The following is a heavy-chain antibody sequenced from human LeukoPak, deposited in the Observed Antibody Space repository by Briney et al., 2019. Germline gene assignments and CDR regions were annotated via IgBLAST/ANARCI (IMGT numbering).Heavy chain of an antibody. V-gene: IGHV4-31*03. D-gene: IGHD2-21*02. CDR2: IYYSGST. Sequence: SETLSLTCTVSGGSISSGGYYWSWIRQHAGRGVGWFGYIYYSGSTYYNPSLKSRVTITVDTSKNQFSLKLSSVTPPDTAVYCCARGSGGLCGGVCFPIDPWGQGTLVTVSS. CDR3: ARGSGGLCGGVCFPIDP. CDR1: GGSISSGGYY. J-gene: IGHJ5*02.